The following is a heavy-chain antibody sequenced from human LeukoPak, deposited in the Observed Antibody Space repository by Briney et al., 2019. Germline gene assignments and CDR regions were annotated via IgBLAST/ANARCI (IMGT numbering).Heavy chain of an antibody. Sequence: TGGSLRLSCAASGFTFSSYWMSWVRQAPGKGLEWVANIKQDGSEKYYVDSVKGRFTISRDNAKNSLYLQMNSLRAEGTAVYYCARDFYCSSTSCGYYYMDVWGKGTTVTVSS. J-gene: IGHJ6*03. V-gene: IGHV3-7*01. D-gene: IGHD2-2*01. CDR3: ARDFYCSSTSCGYYYMDV. CDR1: GFTFSSYW. CDR2: IKQDGSEK.